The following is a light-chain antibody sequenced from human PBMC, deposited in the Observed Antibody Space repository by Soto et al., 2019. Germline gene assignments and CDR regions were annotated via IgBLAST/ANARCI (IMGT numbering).Light chain of an antibody. Sequence: EIVLTQSPGTLSLSPGERATLSCRASQIVSSSYLAWYQQKPGQAPRLLIYGASSRATGIPDRFSGSGSGTDFTLTISRLEPEDFAVYYCQQNGSSPPLTFGGGTKVDIK. J-gene: IGKJ4*01. CDR2: GAS. V-gene: IGKV3-20*01. CDR3: QQNGSSPPLT. CDR1: QIVSSSY.